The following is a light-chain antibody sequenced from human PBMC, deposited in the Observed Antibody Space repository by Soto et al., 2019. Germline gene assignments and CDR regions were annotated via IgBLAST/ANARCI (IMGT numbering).Light chain of an antibody. J-gene: IGKJ2*01. CDR1: QSLLHSNGYNY. CDR2: LVS. V-gene: IGKV2-28*01. CDR3: MQALHTPYT. Sequence: DIVMTQSPLSLRVTPGEPASISCRYSQSLLHSNGYNYLDWYLQKPGQSPQLLIYLVSYRASGVPDRFSGSGSGTDFTLKISRVEAEDVGVYYCMQALHTPYTFGQGTKLEIK.